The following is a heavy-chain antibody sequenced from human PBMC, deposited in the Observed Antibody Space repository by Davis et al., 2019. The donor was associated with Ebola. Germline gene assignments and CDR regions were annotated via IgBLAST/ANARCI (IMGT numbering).Heavy chain of an antibody. CDR3: AREQLWLLHDAFDI. CDR2: TYYRSKWYN. J-gene: IGHJ3*02. V-gene: IGHV6-1*01. CDR1: GDSVSSHSAA. D-gene: IGHD5-18*01. Sequence: SQTLSLTCAISGDSVSSHSAAWNWIRQSPSGGLEWLGRTYYRSKWYNDYAVSVKSRITINPDTSKNQFSLQLNSVTPEDTAVYYCAREQLWLLHDAFDIWGQGTMVTVSS.